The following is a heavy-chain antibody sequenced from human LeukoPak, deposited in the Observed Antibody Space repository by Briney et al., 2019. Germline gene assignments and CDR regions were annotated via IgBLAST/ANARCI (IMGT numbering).Heavy chain of an antibody. CDR1: GFTFSSYG. CDR3: AKDGRWLQDHFDY. CDR2: ISYDGSNK. Sequence: GGSLRLSCAASGFTFSSYGMHWVRQAPGKGLEWVAVISYDGSNKYYADSVKGRFTISRDNSKNTLYLQMNSLRGEDTAVYYCAKDGRWLQDHFDYWGQGTLVTVSS. D-gene: IGHD5-24*01. V-gene: IGHV3-30*18. J-gene: IGHJ4*02.